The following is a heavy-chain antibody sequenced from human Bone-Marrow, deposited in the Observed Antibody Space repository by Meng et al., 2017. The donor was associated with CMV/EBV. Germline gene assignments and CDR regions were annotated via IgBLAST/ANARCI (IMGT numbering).Heavy chain of an antibody. J-gene: IGHJ6*02. CDR1: GFTFSSYW. Sequence: GESLKISCAASGFTFSSYWMHWVRQAPGKGLVWVSRINSDGSSTSYADSVKGRFTISRDNAKNTLYLQMNSLRAEDTAVYYCARLGDCSGGSCYYYYYYGMDVWGQGTTVTVYS. CDR3: ARLGDCSGGSCYYYYYYGMDV. V-gene: IGHV3-74*01. CDR2: INSDGSST. D-gene: IGHD2-15*01.